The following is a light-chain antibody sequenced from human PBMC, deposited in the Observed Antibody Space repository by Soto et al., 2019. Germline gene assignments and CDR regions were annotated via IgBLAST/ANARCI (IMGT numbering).Light chain of an antibody. CDR2: DAS. CDR1: QSITSL. V-gene: IGKV1-5*01. J-gene: IGKJ4*01. CDR3: QQYNSYPLP. Sequence: DIQMTQSPSTLSASVGDRVTITCRAIQSITSLLAWYQQNPGIAPKLLIYDASSLESGVPSRFSGSGSGTEFTLTISSLQPDDFATYYCQQYNSYPLPFGGGA.